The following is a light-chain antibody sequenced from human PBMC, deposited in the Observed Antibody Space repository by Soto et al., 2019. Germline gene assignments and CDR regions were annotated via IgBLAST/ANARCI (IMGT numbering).Light chain of an antibody. CDR1: QTVSSSF. CDR3: QQYGNSPQT. J-gene: IGKJ1*01. Sequence: EIVLTQSPGTLSLSPGERATLSCRASQTVSSSFLAWYQHTPGQAPRLLIYAASSRATGIPDRFSGSGSGTDFTLTISRLEPEDFAVYYCQQYGNSPQTFGQGTKVDIK. CDR2: AAS. V-gene: IGKV3-20*01.